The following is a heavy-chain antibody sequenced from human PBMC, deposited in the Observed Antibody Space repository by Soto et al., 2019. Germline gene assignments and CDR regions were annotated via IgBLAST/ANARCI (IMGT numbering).Heavy chain of an antibody. J-gene: IGHJ4*02. V-gene: IGHV3-23*01. CDR2: FSFYGRRDNT. CDR3: AKSLYNDHGGPNDH. CDR1: GFTFSSYD. D-gene: IGHD1-1*01. Sequence: EVQLLESGGGLVQPGGSLRLSCVGSGFTFSSYDMTWVRQAPGKGLEWVSSFSFYGRRDNTYYADSVKGRFTISRDNSRNTEYLQIDNLRVEDTAVYYCAKSLYNDHGGPNDHWGQGTLVTVSS.